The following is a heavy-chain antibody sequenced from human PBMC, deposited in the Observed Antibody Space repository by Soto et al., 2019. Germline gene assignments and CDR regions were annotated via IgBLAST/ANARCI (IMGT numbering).Heavy chain of an antibody. CDR1: GFTFSNAW. D-gene: IGHD3-22*01. CDR3: TTDWGPNDMIGYYYGMDV. V-gene: IGHV3-15*07. J-gene: IGHJ6*02. Sequence: GGSLRLSCAASGFTFSNAWMNWVRQAPGKGLEWVGRIKSKTDGGTTDYAAPVKGRFTISRDDSKNTLYLQMNSLKTEDTAVYYCTTDWGPNDMIGYYYGMDVWGQGTTVTVSS. CDR2: IKSKTDGGTT.